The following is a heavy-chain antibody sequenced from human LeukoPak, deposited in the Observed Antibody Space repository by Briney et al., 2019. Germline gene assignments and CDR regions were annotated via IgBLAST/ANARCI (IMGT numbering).Heavy chain of an antibody. J-gene: IGHJ4*02. D-gene: IGHD5-12*01. Sequence: GASVKVSCKASGYTFTIYGISWVRQAPGQGLEWMGWISAYNGNTNYAQKLQGRVTMTTDTSTSTAYMEPRSLRSDDTAVYYCARMGDSGDEGESDYWGQGTLVTVSS. CDR1: GYTFTIYG. V-gene: IGHV1-18*04. CDR2: ISAYNGNT. CDR3: ARMGDSGDEGESDY.